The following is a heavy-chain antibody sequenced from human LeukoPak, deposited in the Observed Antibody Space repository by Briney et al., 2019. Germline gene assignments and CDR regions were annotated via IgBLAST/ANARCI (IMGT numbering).Heavy chain of an antibody. V-gene: IGHV3-33*01. D-gene: IGHD5-24*01. J-gene: IGHJ1*01. Sequence: GGSLRLSCAASGVTFSNYGMHWVRQAPGKGLEWVAVIWFDESYKYYADSVKGRFTISRDNSNNTLYLQMTSLRVEDTAVYYCARAKRRDGYWAFFQHWGQGTLVTVSS. CDR3: ARAKRRDGYWAFFQH. CDR2: IWFDESYK. CDR1: GVTFSNYG.